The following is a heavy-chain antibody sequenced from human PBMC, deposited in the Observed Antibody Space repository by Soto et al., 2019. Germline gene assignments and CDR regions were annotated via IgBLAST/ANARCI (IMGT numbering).Heavy chain of an antibody. CDR3: SAGPSIDY. J-gene: IGHJ4*02. V-gene: IGHV4-39*01. Sequence: QLQLQESGPGLVKPSETLSLTCTVSGGSISSSSYYWGWIRQPPGKGLEWIGSIYYSGSTYYNPSXRSXVXSSVDTSKNQFSLKLSSVTAADTAVYYCSAGPSIDYWGQGTLVTVSS. CDR1: GGSISSSSYY. CDR2: IYYSGST.